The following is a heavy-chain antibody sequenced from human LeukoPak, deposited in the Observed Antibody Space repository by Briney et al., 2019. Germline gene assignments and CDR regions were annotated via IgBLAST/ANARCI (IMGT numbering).Heavy chain of an antibody. CDR3: ARLGAPSGLGLYFYYGMDV. CDR1: GGSMNSYY. J-gene: IGHJ6*02. D-gene: IGHD6-13*01. CDR2: IYYAGGS. Sequence: SETLSLTCAVSGGSMNSYYWSWIRQRPGKGLEWIGYIYYAGGSDYNPSLKSRVTISVDTSNNQFSLNLISVTAADTAVYYCARLGAPSGLGLYFYYGMDVWGQGTTVTVSS. V-gene: IGHV4-59*08.